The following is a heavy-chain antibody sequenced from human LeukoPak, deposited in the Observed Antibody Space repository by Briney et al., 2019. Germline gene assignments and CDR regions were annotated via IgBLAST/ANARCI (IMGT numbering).Heavy chain of an antibody. D-gene: IGHD4-17*01. J-gene: IGHJ5*02. Sequence: QPGGSLRLSCAASGFTFSSYGMHWVRQAPGKGLEWVAVIWYDGSNKYYADSVKGRFTISRDNSKNTLYLQMNSLRAEDTAVYYCARETTMKVPWFDPWGQGTLVTVSS. CDR2: IWYDGSNK. CDR3: ARETTMKVPWFDP. CDR1: GFTFSSYG. V-gene: IGHV3-33*01.